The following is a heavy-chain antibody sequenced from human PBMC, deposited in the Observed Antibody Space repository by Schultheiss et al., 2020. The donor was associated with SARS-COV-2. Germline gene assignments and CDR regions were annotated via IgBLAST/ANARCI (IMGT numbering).Heavy chain of an antibody. D-gene: IGHD3-22*01. Sequence: GGSLRLSCAASGFTVSSNYMSWVRQAPGKGLEWVSVIYSGGSTYYADSVKGRFTISRDNAKNSLYLQMNSLRAEDTAVYYCARHMVITPMDYWGQGTLVTVSS. CDR1: GFTVSSNY. CDR3: ARHMVITPMDY. CDR2: IYSGGST. J-gene: IGHJ4*02. V-gene: IGHV3-66*04.